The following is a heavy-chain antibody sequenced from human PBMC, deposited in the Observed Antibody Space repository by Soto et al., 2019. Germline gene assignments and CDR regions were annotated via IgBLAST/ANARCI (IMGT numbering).Heavy chain of an antibody. CDR1: GGSISSGGYS. CDR2: IYHSGST. CDR3: ARGARGYSGYDSGPIDY. V-gene: IGHV4-30-2*01. J-gene: IGHJ4*02. D-gene: IGHD5-12*01. Sequence: ASETLSLTCAVSGGSISSGGYSWSWIRQPPGKGLEWIGYIYHSGSTYYNPSLKSRVTISVDRSKNQFSLKLSSVTAADTAVYYCARGARGYSGYDSGPIDYWGQGTRVTVSS.